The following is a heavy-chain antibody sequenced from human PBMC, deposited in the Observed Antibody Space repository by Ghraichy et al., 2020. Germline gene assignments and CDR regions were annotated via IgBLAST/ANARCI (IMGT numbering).Heavy chain of an antibody. CDR3: ARVIMFKQLVQPRYYYYYGMDV. CDR1: GFTFSSYS. V-gene: IGHV3-48*02. D-gene: IGHD6-6*01. J-gene: IGHJ6*02. Sequence: GGSLRLSCAASGFTFSSYSMNWVRQAPGKGLEWVSYISSSSSTIYYADSVKGRFTISRDNAKNSLYLQMNSLRDEDTAVYYCARVIMFKQLVQPRYYYYYGMDVWGQGTTVTVSS. CDR2: ISSSSSTI.